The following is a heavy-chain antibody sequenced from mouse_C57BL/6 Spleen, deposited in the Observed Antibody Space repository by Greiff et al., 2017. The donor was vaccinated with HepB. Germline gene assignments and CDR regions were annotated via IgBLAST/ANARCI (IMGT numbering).Heavy chain of an antibody. Sequence: EVKLVESGGDLVKPGGSLKLSCAASGFTFSSYGMSWVRQTPDKRLEWVATISSGGSYTYYPDSVKGRFTISRDNAKNTLYLQMSSLKSEDTAMYYCARHGELGYYFDYWGQGTTLTVSS. J-gene: IGHJ2*01. CDR1: GFTFSSYG. D-gene: IGHD4-1*01. V-gene: IGHV5-6*01. CDR3: ARHGELGYYFDY. CDR2: ISSGGSYT.